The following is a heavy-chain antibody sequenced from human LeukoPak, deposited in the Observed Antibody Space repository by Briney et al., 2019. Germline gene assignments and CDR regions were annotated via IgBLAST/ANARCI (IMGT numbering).Heavy chain of an antibody. CDR1: GFTFSSYG. CDR3: ARVQSSSSWHDAFDI. J-gene: IGHJ3*02. D-gene: IGHD6-13*01. Sequence: PGGSLRLSCAASGFTFSSYGMHWVRQAPGKGLEWVANIKQDGSEKYYVDSVKGRFTISRDNAKNSLYLQMNSLRAEDTAVYYCARVQSSSSWHDAFDIWGQGTMVTVSS. CDR2: IKQDGSEK. V-gene: IGHV3-7*04.